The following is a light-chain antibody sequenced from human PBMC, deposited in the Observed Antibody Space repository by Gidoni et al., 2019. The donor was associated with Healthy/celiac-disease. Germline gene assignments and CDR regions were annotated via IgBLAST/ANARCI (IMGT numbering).Light chain of an antibody. CDR2: GAA. CDR3: QQYGSSST. CDR1: QSVSSSY. Sequence: EIVLTQSPGTLSLSPGERATLSCRDSQSVSSSYLAWYQQKPGQAPRLLIYGAASRATGIPDRFSGSGSGTDFTLTISRLEPEDFAVYYCQQYGSSSTFGGGTKVEIK. J-gene: IGKJ4*01. V-gene: IGKV3-20*01.